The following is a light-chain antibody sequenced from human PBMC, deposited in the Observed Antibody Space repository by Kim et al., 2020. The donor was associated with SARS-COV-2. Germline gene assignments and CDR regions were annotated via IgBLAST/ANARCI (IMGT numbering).Light chain of an antibody. CDR1: QDIRNY. CDR2: DAS. J-gene: IGKJ5*01. V-gene: IGKV1-33*01. Sequence: GSVGDRVTITCRASQDIRNYLNWYQQKPGKAPKLLIYDASNLGIGVPSRFSGSGSGTHFTFTISSLQPEDSATYYCQQFDNHPFTFGQGTRLEIK. CDR3: QQFDNHPFT.